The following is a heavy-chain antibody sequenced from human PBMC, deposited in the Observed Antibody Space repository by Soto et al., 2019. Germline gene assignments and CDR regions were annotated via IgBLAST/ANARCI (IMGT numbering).Heavy chain of an antibody. V-gene: IGHV3-33*01. CDR1: GFTFSSYG. Sequence: QVQLVESGGGVVQPGRSLRLSCAASGFTFSSYGMHWVRQAPGKGLEWVAVIWYDGSNKYYADSVKGRFTISRDNSKNTLYLQMNSLRAEDTAVYYCARDPPARWLQFDVALPDYWGQGTLVTVSS. CDR2: IWYDGSNK. J-gene: IGHJ4*02. D-gene: IGHD5-12*01. CDR3: ARDPPARWLQFDVALPDY.